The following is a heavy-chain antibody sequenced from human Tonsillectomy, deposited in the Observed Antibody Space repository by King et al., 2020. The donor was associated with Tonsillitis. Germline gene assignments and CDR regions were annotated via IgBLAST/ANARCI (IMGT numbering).Heavy chain of an antibody. CDR2: ISGSGSGT. D-gene: IGHD6-19*01. CDR1: GFTFSSYA. Sequence: VQLVESGGDLVQPGGSLRLSCAASGFTFSSYAMSWVRQVPGKGLEWVSTISGSGSGTYYADSVKGRFTISRDNFKNTLYLQMNSLRAEDTAVYYCAKGAPGIAVAGSGAFDYWGQGTLVTVSS. CDR3: AKGAPGIAVAGSGAFDY. J-gene: IGHJ4*02. V-gene: IGHV3-23*04.